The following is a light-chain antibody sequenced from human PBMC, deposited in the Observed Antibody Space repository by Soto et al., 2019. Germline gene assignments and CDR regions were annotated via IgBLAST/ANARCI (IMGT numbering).Light chain of an antibody. V-gene: IGKV1-13*02. J-gene: IGKJ4*01. Sequence: AIRMTQSPASLSASVGDRVTITCRASQGISSALAWYQQKPGKPPKLLISDASTLEGGVPSRFSGSGSGTDFTLAISSLQPEDFATYYCQQFNSYPLTFGGGTKVDIK. CDR2: DAS. CDR1: QGISSA. CDR3: QQFNSYPLT.